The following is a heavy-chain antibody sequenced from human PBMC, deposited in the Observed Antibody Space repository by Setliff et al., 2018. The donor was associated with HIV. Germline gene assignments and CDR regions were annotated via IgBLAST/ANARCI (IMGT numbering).Heavy chain of an antibody. V-gene: IGHV1-2*02. J-gene: IGHJ4*02. D-gene: IGHD2-2*01. CDR3: ARDTSSSY. CDR1: GYSFSDYY. Sequence: ASVKVSCKASGYSFSDYYIHRVRQAPGHGFQWMGWISPKYGGTNYAQNFQGRVTMTRDTSISTAYMELSSLGSDDTAVYFCARDTSSSYWGQGTPVTVSS. CDR2: ISPKYGGT.